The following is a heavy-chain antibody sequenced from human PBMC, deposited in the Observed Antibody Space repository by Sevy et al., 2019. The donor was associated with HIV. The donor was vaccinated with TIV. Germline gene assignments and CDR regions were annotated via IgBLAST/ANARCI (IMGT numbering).Heavy chain of an antibody. J-gene: IGHJ6*02. V-gene: IGHV3-53*01. CDR3: ARVNCSGGSCYYYYGMDV. D-gene: IGHD2-15*01. CDR2: IYSGGST. Sequence: GGSLRLSCAASGFTVSSNYMSWVRQAPGKGLEWVSVIYSGGSTYYADSVKGRFTISRDNSKSTLYLQMNSLRAEDTAVYYCARVNCSGGSCYYYYGMDVWGQGTTVTVSS. CDR1: GFTVSSNY.